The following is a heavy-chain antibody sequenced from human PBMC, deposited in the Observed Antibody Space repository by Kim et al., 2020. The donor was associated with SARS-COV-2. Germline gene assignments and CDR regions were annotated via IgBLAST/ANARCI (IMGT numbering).Heavy chain of an antibody. CDR1: GGSFSGYY. J-gene: IGHJ6*02. V-gene: IGHV4-34*01. D-gene: IGHD6-13*01. CDR2: INHSGST. Sequence: SETLSLTCAVYGGSFSGYYWSWIRQPPGKGLEWIGEINHSGSTNYNPSLKSRVTISVDTSKNQFSLKLSSVTAADTAVYYCARGFKQAAAGTSYYYYGMDVWGQGTTVTVSS. CDR3: ARGFKQAAAGTSYYYYGMDV.